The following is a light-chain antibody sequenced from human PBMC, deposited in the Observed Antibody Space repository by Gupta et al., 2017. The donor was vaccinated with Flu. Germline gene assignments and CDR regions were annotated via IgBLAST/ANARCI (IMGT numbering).Light chain of an antibody. CDR3: QQYNDWHPLT. J-gene: IGKJ4*01. Sequence: VLTQSPAVLSVSPGERVTLTCRASRTGSTKVAWYQQKSGQAPSLLIQGASTRASGVSDRFAGSGSGTEFSLTIINLQSEDFSVYYCQQYNDWHPLTFGGGTEVQIK. CDR1: RTGSTK. V-gene: IGKV3-15*01. CDR2: GAS.